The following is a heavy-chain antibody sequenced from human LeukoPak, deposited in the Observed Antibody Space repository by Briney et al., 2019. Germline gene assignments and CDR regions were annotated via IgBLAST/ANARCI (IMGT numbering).Heavy chain of an antibody. D-gene: IGHD6-13*01. CDR2: INPNSGGT. CDR1: GYTFTGYY. Sequence: ASVTVSCKASGYTFTGYYMHWVRQAPGQGLEWMGWINPNSGGTNYAQKFQGRVTMTSDTSISTAYMELIRLTSDDTAVYYCARAISYSSISDAFDIWGQGTMVTVSS. CDR3: ARAISYSSISDAFDI. J-gene: IGHJ3*02. V-gene: IGHV1-2*02.